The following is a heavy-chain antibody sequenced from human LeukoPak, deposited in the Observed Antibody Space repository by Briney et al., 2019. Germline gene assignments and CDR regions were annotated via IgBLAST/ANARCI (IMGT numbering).Heavy chain of an antibody. V-gene: IGHV4-59*12. CDR2: IYYSGST. J-gene: IGHJ4*02. Sequence: SETLSLTCTVSGGSIIGYYWNWIRQPPGKGLDWIGYIYYSGSTYYNPSLKSRVTVSVDTSKNQFSLKLSSVTAADTAVYYCARSDYDFWSIFDYWGQGTLVTVSS. D-gene: IGHD3-3*01. CDR1: GGSIIGYY. CDR3: ARSDYDFWSIFDY.